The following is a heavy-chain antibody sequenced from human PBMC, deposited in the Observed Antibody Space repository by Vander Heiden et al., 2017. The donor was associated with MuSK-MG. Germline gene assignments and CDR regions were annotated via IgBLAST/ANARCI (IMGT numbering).Heavy chain of an antibody. CDR1: GGSISSYY. V-gene: IGHV4-59*01. J-gene: IGHJ3*02. CDR3: ARVVYCSSTSCYDAAFDI. Sequence: QVQLQESGPGLVKPSETLSLTCTVSGGSISSYYWSWIRQPPGKGLEWIGYIYYSGSTNYNPSLKRRVTISVDTSKNQFSLKLSSVTAAETAVYYCARVVYCSSTSCYDAAFDIWGQGTMVTVSS. CDR2: IYYSGST. D-gene: IGHD2-2*01.